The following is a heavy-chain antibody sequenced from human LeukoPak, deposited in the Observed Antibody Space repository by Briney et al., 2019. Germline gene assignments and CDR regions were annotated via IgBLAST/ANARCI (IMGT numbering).Heavy chain of an antibody. Sequence: SETLSLTCTVSGGSISSYYWTWIRQPPGKGLEWIGEINHSGSTNYNPSLKSRVTISIDTSKNQFSLILSSVTAADTAVYYCARGLSDVYWGQGTLVTVSS. CDR3: ARGLSDVY. CDR2: INHSGST. J-gene: IGHJ4*02. CDR1: GGSISSYY. V-gene: IGHV4-34*01.